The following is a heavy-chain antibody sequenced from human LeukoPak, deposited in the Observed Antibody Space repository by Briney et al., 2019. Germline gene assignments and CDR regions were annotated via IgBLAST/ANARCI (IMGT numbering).Heavy chain of an antibody. D-gene: IGHD3-22*01. CDR1: GGSISSYY. Sequence: SETLSLTCTVSGGSISSYYWSWIRQPPGKGLEWIGYIYYSGSTNYNPSLKSRVTISVDTSKNQFSLKLSSVTAADTAVYYCAISEGGYAAFDIWGQGTMVAVSS. CDR2: IYYSGST. CDR3: AISEGGYAAFDI. V-gene: IGHV4-59*01. J-gene: IGHJ3*02.